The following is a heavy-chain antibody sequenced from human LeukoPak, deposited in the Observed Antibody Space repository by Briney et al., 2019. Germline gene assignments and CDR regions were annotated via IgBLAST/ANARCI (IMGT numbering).Heavy chain of an antibody. V-gene: IGHV3-30-3*02. CDR3: ARTPQYIVGAEGYFDY. Sequence: GGSLRLSCVASGFTFSNYAMLWVRQAPGKGLEWVAVISYDGSNKYYADSVKGRFTISRDNSKNTLYLQMNSLRAEDTAVYYCARTPQYIVGAEGYFDYRGQATVLSLSS. J-gene: IGHJ4*02. D-gene: IGHD1-26*01. CDR2: ISYDGSNK. CDR1: GFTFSNYA.